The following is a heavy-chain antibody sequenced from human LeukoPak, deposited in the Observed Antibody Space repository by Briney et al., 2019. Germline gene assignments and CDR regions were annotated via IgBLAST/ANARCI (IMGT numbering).Heavy chain of an antibody. CDR1: GFTFSNAW. J-gene: IGHJ4*02. D-gene: IGHD2-2*01. CDR3: TTMPLGYCSSTTCYAPSDS. CDR2: IQSKTDGGTT. V-gene: IGHV3-15*01. Sequence: GGSLRLSCAASGFTFSNAWMSWVRQAPGKGLEWVGRIQSKTDGGTTDYAAPVKGRFTISRDDSKNTLYLQMNSLKTEDTAVYYCTTMPLGYCSSTTCYAPSDSWGQGALVTVSS.